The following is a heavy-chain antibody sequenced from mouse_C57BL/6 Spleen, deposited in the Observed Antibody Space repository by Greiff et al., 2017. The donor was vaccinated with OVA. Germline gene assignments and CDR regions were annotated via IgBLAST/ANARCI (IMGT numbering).Heavy chain of an antibody. J-gene: IGHJ1*03. CDR2: ISGGGGNT. CDR3: ARHDDYERYFDV. V-gene: IGHV5-9*01. Sequence: EVQVVESGGGLVKPGGSLKLSCAASGFTFSSYTMSWVRQTPEKRLEWVATISGGGGNTYYPDSVKGRFTISRDNAKNTLYLQMSSLMSEDTALYYCARHDDYERYFDVWGTGTTVTGSS. CDR1: GFTFSSYT. D-gene: IGHD2-4*01.